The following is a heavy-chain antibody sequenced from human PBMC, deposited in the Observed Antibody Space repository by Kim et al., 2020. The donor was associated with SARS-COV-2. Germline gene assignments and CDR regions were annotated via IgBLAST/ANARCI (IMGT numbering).Heavy chain of an antibody. Sequence: RYSPSLKSRLTITKDTSKNQVVLTMTNMDPVDTATYYCAHIWFGAFPFDYWGQGTLVTVSS. V-gene: IGHV2-5*01. J-gene: IGHJ4*02. CDR3: AHIWFGAFPFDY. D-gene: IGHD3-10*01.